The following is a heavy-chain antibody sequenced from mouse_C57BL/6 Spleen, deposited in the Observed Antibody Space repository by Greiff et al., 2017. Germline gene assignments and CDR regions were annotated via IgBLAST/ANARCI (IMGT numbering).Heavy chain of an antibody. J-gene: IGHJ2*01. CDR1: GYTFTDYY. CDR3: ARDGIYYDYGGFDY. V-gene: IGHV1-76*01. Sequence: QVQLQQSGAELVRPGASVKLSCKASGYTFTDYYINWVKQRPGQGLEWIARMYPGSGNTYYNEKFKGKDRLTAEKSSSTAYMQLSRLTSEDSAVYFGARDGIYYDYGGFDYWGQGTTLTVSS. D-gene: IGHD2-4*01. CDR2: MYPGSGNT.